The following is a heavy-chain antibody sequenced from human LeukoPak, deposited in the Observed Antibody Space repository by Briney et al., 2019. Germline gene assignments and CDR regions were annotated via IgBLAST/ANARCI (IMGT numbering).Heavy chain of an antibody. CDR2: INPNSGGT. Sequence: ASVKVSCKASGYTFTGYYIHWVRQAPGQGLEWMGWINPNSGGTNYAQKFHGRVTMTRDTSISTAYMELSRLRSDDTAVYYCARNFYFDSSGYYHYWGQGTLVTVSS. D-gene: IGHD3-22*01. J-gene: IGHJ4*02. V-gene: IGHV1-2*02. CDR1: GYTFTGYY. CDR3: ARNFYFDSSGYYHY.